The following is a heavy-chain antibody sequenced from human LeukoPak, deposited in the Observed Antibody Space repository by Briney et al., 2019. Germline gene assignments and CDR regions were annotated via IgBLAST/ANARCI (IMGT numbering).Heavy chain of an antibody. CDR2: IYYSGST. CDR3: ARESLAAAGHFDY. Sequence: SETLSLTCTVSGGSISSSSYYWGWIRQPPGKGLEWIGSIYYSGSTYYNPSLKSRVTISVDTSKNQFSLKLSSVTVADTAVYYCARESLAAAGHFDYWGQGTLVTVSS. J-gene: IGHJ4*02. D-gene: IGHD6-13*01. CDR1: GGSISSSSYY. V-gene: IGHV4-39*02.